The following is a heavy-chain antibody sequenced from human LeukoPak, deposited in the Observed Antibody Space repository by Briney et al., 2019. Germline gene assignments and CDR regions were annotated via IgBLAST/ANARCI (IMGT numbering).Heavy chain of an antibody. CDR2: IYYSGST. Sequence: SETLSLTCAVSGGSISSYYWSWIRQPPGKGLEWIGYIYYSGSTYYNPSLKSRLTISVDTSKNQFSLKLSSVTAADTAVYYCARTTVVAKYFDYWGQGTLVTVSS. D-gene: IGHD4-23*01. CDR1: GGSISSYY. CDR3: ARTTVVAKYFDY. J-gene: IGHJ4*02. V-gene: IGHV4-59*12.